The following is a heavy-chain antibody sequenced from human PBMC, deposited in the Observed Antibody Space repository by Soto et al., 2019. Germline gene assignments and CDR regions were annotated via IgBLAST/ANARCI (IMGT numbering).Heavy chain of an antibody. D-gene: IGHD4-17*01. CDR3: ARGPDTVTTPFDY. Sequence: PGGSLRLSCAASGFTFSSYSMNWVRQAPGKGLEWVSYISSSSSTIYYADSVKGRFTISRDNAKNSLYLQMNSLRAEDTAVYYCARGPDTVTTPFDYWGQGTLVTVSS. V-gene: IGHV3-48*01. J-gene: IGHJ4*02. CDR2: ISSSSSTI. CDR1: GFTFSSYS.